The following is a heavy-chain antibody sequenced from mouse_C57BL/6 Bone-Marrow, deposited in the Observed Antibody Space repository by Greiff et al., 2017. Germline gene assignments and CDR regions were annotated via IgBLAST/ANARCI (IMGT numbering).Heavy chain of an antibody. CDR1: GYTFTSYW. CDR2: IYPTSGRT. D-gene: IGHD4-1*01. J-gene: IGHJ2*01. Sequence: QVQLQQPGAELVKPGASVKMSCKASGYTFTSYWITWVKQRPGQGLEWIGDIYPTSGRTNYNEKFKSKAILTVDTSSTTAYMQLSSLTSENSAVFYCAISGPLGRSFDYWGQGTTLTVSS. CDR3: AISGPLGRSFDY. V-gene: IGHV1-55*01.